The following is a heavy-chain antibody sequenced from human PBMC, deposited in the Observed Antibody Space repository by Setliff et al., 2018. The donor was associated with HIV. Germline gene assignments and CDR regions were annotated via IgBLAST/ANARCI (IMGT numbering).Heavy chain of an antibody. D-gene: IGHD1-1*01. Sequence: SETLSLTCTVSGGSISSSTYYWGWIRQPPGKGLEWIGNIYYTGFAYYNPSLKSRVTISLDTSKTHFYLNLTSVTDADTAVYFCAREGRGDPAVATTRIDYWGQGKLVTVSS. V-gene: IGHV4-39*02. CDR1: GGSISSSTYY. CDR2: IYYTGFA. CDR3: AREGRGDPAVATTRIDY. J-gene: IGHJ4*02.